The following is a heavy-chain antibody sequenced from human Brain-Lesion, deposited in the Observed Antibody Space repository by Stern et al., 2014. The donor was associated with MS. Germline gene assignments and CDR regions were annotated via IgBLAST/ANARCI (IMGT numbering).Heavy chain of an antibody. D-gene: IGHD1-26*01. V-gene: IGHV4-39*01. CDR1: GGSISSSTYY. CDR3: ARHDSVPRPSQLYSARDRGPGYFDY. J-gene: IGHJ4*02. CDR2: IYYSGFT. Sequence: QLQLQESGPGLVKPSETLSLTCTVSGGSISSSTYYWAWIRQPPGKGLEWIGSIYYSGFTYYKPSLKSPVTISVDMSKNQFSLKLSSVTAADTAIYYWARHDSVPRPSQLYSARDRGPGYFDYWGQGTLVTVSS.